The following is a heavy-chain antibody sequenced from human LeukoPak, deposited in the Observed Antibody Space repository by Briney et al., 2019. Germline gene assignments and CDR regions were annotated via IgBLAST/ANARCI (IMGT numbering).Heavy chain of an antibody. J-gene: IGHJ4*02. CDR1: GGSFSGYY. CDR3: ARLLRYFDWLGIFDY. V-gene: IGHV4-34*01. CDR2: INHSGST. D-gene: IGHD3-9*01. Sequence: SETLPLTCAVYGGSFSGYYWSWIRQPPGKGLEWIGEINHSGSTNYNPSLKSRVTISVDTSKNQFSLKLSSVTAADTAVYYCARLLRYFDWLGIFDYWGQGTLVTVSS.